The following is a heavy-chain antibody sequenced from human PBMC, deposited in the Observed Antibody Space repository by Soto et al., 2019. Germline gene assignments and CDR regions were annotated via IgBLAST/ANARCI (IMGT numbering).Heavy chain of an antibody. D-gene: IGHD6-19*01. CDR3: ASGGGGYSSGWYLPGDAFDS. J-gene: IGHJ3*02. V-gene: IGHV4-39*07. CDR2: IYYSGST. CDR1: GGSISSSSYY. Sequence: PSETLSLTCTVSGGSISSSSYYWGWIRQPPGKGLEWIGSIYYSGSTYYNPSLKSRVTISVDTSKNQFSLKLSSVTAADTAVYYCASGGGGYSSGWYLPGDAFDSWGQGTMVTVSS.